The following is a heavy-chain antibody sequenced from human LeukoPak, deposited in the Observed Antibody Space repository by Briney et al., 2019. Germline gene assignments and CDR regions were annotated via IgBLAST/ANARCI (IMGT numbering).Heavy chain of an antibody. Sequence: GGSLRLSCAASGFTFSSYGMHWVRQAPGKGLEWVAVISYDGSNKYYADSVKGRFTISRDNSKNTLYLQMSSLRAEDTAVYYCAKEVVVVPAACFDYWGQGTLVTVSS. J-gene: IGHJ4*02. D-gene: IGHD2-2*01. CDR2: ISYDGSNK. V-gene: IGHV3-30*18. CDR1: GFTFSSYG. CDR3: AKEVVVVPAACFDY.